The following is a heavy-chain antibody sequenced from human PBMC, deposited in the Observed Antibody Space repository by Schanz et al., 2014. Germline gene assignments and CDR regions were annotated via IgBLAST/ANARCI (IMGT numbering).Heavy chain of an antibody. CDR2: ITYNGGTI. Sequence: EVQLVESGEGVVQPGRSLRLSCAASGITFSSHSFNWVRQAPGKGLEWISYITYNGGTIYYADSVKGRFTISRDNAKNSLYLEMNSLRAENTAVYYCVRDSFFAFDYWGQGTLVTVSS. D-gene: IGHD3-3*01. CDR1: GITFSSHS. J-gene: IGHJ4*02. V-gene: IGHV3-48*01. CDR3: VRDSFFAFDY.